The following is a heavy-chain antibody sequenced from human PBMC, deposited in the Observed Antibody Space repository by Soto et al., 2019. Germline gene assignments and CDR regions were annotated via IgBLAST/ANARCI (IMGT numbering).Heavy chain of an antibody. CDR3: ARVGGGLASLGYYGMDV. CDR1: GYTFIGYY. D-gene: IGHD3-10*01. J-gene: IGHJ6*02. CDR2: INPNSGGT. V-gene: IGHV1-2*04. Sequence: ASVKVSCKASGYTFIGYYIHWVRQAPGQGLEWMGWINPNSGGTNYAQRLQGWVTMTRDRSISTAYMELSRLKSDDTAVYYCARVGGGLASLGYYGMDVWGRGTTVTVSS.